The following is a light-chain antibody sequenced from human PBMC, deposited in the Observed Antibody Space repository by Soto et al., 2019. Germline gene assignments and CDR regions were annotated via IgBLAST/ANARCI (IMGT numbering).Light chain of an antibody. Sequence: DIQMTQSPSTLSASVGDRVIITCRASQSVSNWLAWYQQRPGKAPKLLIYKASTLGGGVPSRFSGSGSGTEFTFSISSLQPDDFATYYCQQYNTSSRTFGPGTKVAIK. CDR1: QSVSNW. J-gene: IGKJ1*01. CDR2: KAS. V-gene: IGKV1-5*03. CDR3: QQYNTSSRT.